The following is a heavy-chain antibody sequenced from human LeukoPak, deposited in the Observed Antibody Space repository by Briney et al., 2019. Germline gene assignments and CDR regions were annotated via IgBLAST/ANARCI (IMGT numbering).Heavy chain of an antibody. CDR1: GFTFSSYA. CDR3: AKSIIPWELQSLDY. Sequence: GGSLRLSCAASGFTFSSYAMSWVRQAPGKGLEWVSAISGSGGSTYYADSVKGRFTISRDNSKNTLYLQMNSLRAEDTAVYYCAKSIIPWELQSLDYWGQGTLVTVSS. CDR2: ISGSGGST. V-gene: IGHV3-23*01. J-gene: IGHJ4*02. D-gene: IGHD1-26*01.